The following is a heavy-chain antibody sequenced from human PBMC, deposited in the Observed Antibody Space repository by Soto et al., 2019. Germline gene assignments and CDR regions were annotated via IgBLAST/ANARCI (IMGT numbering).Heavy chain of an antibody. CDR2: IYYSGSP. V-gene: IGHV4-31*03. Sequence: SLTCTVSGASISSGGYYWSWIRQHPGKGLEWMGYIYYSGSPYYHPSLKSRVTISIDTSKNEFSLKMSSVTAADTAVYYCARVPSNYYGSAAFDIWGQGTMVTVSS. CDR3: ARVPSNYYGSAAFDI. D-gene: IGHD3-22*01. J-gene: IGHJ3*02. CDR1: GASISSGGYY.